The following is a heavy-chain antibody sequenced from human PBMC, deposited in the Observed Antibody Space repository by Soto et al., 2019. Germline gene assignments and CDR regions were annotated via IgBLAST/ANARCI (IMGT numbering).Heavy chain of an antibody. Sequence: GGSLRLSCAASGFTFSDYYMSWIRQAPGKGLEWVSYISSSGSTIYYADSVKGRFTISRDNAKNSLYLQMNSLRAEDTAVYYCARLGYCSSTSCYLYYYYYYMDVWGKGTTVTVSS. CDR1: GFTFSDYY. J-gene: IGHJ6*03. D-gene: IGHD2-2*01. CDR2: ISSSGSTI. V-gene: IGHV3-11*01. CDR3: ARLGYCSSTSCYLYYYYYYMDV.